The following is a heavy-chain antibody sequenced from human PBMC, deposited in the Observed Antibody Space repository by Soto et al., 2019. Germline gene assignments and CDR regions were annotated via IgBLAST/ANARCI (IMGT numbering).Heavy chain of an antibody. CDR2: ILYSGTT. V-gene: IGHV4-39*02. Sequence: SDTRSITCPVSGASISSNGNYWGWIRQPPGKGLEWIGSILYSGTTHYNPSLRSRLSISLDTSKNVFSLKLSSLTAADTAIYYCATGAGWLRLDSRLWGQGTLITVS. CDR1: GASISSNGNY. CDR3: ATGAGWLRLDSRL. D-gene: IGHD5-12*01. J-gene: IGHJ4*02.